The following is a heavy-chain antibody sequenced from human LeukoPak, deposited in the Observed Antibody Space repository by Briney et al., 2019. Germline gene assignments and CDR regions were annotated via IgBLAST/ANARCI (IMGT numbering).Heavy chain of an antibody. CDR1: GYTFTSYG. D-gene: IGHD2-2*03. CDR3: ATGYCSSTNCRIDY. V-gene: IGHV1-18*01. CDR2: IRVSNGDT. Sequence: ASVKVSCKASGYTFTSYGISWVRQAPGQGLGWMGWIRVSNGDTNYAQKLQGRVTMTTDTSTSTAYMELRSLRSDDTAVYYCATGYCSSTNCRIDYWGQGTLVSVSS. J-gene: IGHJ4*02.